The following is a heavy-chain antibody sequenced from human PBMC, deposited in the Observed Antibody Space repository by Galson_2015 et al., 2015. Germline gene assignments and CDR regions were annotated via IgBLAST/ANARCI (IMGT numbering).Heavy chain of an antibody. J-gene: IGHJ5*02. Sequence: SLRLSCAASGFIFSNAWMSWVRQAPGKGLEWVGRIRSKANSYATTYAASVKGRFTISRDDSKNTAYLQMNSLKTEDTAVYYCTRGSFSGSDPWGQGTLVTVSS. CDR3: TRGSFSGSDP. CDR2: IRSKANSYAT. V-gene: IGHV3-73*01. CDR1: GFIFSNAW. D-gene: IGHD3-10*01.